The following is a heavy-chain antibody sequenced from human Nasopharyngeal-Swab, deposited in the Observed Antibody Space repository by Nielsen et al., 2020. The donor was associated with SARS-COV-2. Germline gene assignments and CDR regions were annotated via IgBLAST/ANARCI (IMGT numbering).Heavy chain of an antibody. D-gene: IGHD6-19*01. CDR3: ARARYSSGWYGVYFDY. J-gene: IGHJ4*02. CDR2: INPNSGGT. V-gene: IGHV1-2*06. CDR1: GYTFTGYY. Sequence: ASVKVSCKASGYTFTGYYMHWVRQAPGQGLEWMGRINPNSGGTNYAQKFQGRVTMTRDTSTSTAYMELRSLRSDDTAVYYCARARYSSGWYGVYFDYWGQGTLVTVSS.